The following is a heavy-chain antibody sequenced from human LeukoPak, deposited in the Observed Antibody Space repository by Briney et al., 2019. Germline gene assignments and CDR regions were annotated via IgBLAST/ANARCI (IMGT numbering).Heavy chain of an antibody. CDR3: ARGRSSSFSYYYYYMDV. CDR1: GYTFTSYD. D-gene: IGHD6-6*01. Sequence: ASVKVSCKASGYTFTSYDINWVRQATGQGLEWMGWMNPNSGNTGYAQKFQGRVTITRNTSISTAYMELSSLRSEDTVVYYCARGRSSSFSYYYYYMDVWGKGTTVTVSS. V-gene: IGHV1-8*03. J-gene: IGHJ6*03. CDR2: MNPNSGNT.